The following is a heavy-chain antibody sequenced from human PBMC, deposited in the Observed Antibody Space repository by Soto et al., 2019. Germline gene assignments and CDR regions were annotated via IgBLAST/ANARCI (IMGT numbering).Heavy chain of an antibody. D-gene: IGHD3-3*01. Sequence: XSGKVSCKASGYTFTSYGISWVRQAPGQGLEWMGWISAYNGNTNYAQKLQGRVTMTTDTSTSTAYMELRSLRSDDTAVYYCARDYDFWSGYSSPYGMDVWGQGPTVTVSS. CDR2: ISAYNGNT. CDR3: ARDYDFWSGYSSPYGMDV. J-gene: IGHJ6*02. CDR1: GYTFTSYG. V-gene: IGHV1-18*01.